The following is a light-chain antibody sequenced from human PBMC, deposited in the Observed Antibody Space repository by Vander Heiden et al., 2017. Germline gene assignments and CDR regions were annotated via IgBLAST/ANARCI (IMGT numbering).Light chain of an antibody. CDR1: SRDIGGYDH. CDR3: SSYLVTGDYV. CDR2: HIT. Sequence: QSALTQSPPASGSPGQTVTISCTGTSRDIGGYDHVSCYKWHPGRAPKLQNYHITKRPSGVPDRFSGSKSGNTASLTVSGLQAEDEAYYFCSSYLVTGDYVFGTGTKVTVL. J-gene: IGLJ1*01. V-gene: IGLV2-8*01.